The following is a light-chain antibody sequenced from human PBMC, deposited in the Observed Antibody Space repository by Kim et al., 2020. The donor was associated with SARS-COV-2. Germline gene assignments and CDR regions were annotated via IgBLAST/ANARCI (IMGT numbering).Light chain of an antibody. CDR1: QSVSSN. CDR3: QQYNDWPYT. V-gene: IGKV3-15*01. J-gene: IGKJ2*01. CDR2: GIS. Sequence: EIVMTQSPTNLSMSPGERATLSCKASQSVSSNLAWYQHKPGQAPRLLVHGISTRATGVPARFNGSGSGTEFTLTISSLQSEDFAVYYCQQYNDWPYTFGQGTKLEI.